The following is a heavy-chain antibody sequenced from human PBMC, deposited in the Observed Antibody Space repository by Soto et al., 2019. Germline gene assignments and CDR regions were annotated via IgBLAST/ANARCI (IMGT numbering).Heavy chain of an antibody. CDR3: AKVDCSGGSCYSFYFDY. Sequence: PGGSLRLSCAASGFTFDDYAMHWVRQAPGKGLEWVSGISWNSGSIGYADSVKGRFTISRDNAKNSLYLQMNSLRAEDTALYYCAKVDCSGGSCYSFYFDYWGQGT. V-gene: IGHV3-9*01. CDR2: ISWNSGSI. D-gene: IGHD2-15*01. J-gene: IGHJ4*02. CDR1: GFTFDDYA.